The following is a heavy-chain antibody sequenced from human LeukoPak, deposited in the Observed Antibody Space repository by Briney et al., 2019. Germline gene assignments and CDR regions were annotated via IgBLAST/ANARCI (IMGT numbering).Heavy chain of an antibody. D-gene: IGHD3-10*01. CDR1: GFSLSTSGVG. J-gene: IGHJ4*02. CDR3: AHTLLFYGSGSYYFDY. V-gene: IGHV2-5*02. CDR2: IYWDDDK. Sequence: SGPTLVNPTQTLTLTCTFSGFSLSTSGVGVGWIRQPPGKALEWLALIYWDDDKRYSPSLKSRLTITKDTSRNQVVLTMTNMDPVDTATYYCAHTLLFYGSGSYYFDYWGQGTLVTVSS.